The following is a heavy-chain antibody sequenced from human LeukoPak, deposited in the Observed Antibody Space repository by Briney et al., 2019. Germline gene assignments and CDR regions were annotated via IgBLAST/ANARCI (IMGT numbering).Heavy chain of an antibody. J-gene: IGHJ4*02. CDR2: IYYSGST. Sequence: PSETLSLTCTVFGGSISSGDYYWSWIRQPPGKGLEWIGYIYYSGSTYYNPSLKSRVTISVDTSKNQFSLKLSSVTTADTAVYYCARGREYYDSSGYSDDYFDYWGQGTLVTVSS. D-gene: IGHD3-22*01. CDR3: ARGREYYDSSGYSDDYFDY. V-gene: IGHV4-30-4*01. CDR1: GGSISSGDYY.